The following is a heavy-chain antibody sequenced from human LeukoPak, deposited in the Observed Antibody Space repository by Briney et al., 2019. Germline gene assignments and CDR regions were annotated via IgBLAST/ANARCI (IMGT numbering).Heavy chain of an antibody. D-gene: IGHD2-21*02. CDR2: IYYSGST. CDR1: GGSISSYY. CDR3: ARLLPLSPDAFDI. J-gene: IGHJ3*02. Sequence: PSETLSLTCAVSGGSISSYYWSWIRQPPGKGLEWIGYIYYSGSTNYNPSLKSRVTISVDTSKNQFSLKLSSVTAADTAVYYCARLLPLSPDAFDIWGQGTMVTVSS. V-gene: IGHV4-59*08.